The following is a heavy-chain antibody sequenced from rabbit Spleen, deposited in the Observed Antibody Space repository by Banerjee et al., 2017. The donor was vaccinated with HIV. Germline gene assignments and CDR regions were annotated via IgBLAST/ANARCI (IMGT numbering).Heavy chain of an antibody. CDR2: INTGGSGYG. CDR3: ARLGSASRGDYDL. CDR1: GFSFSGTYW. D-gene: IGHD1-1*01. J-gene: IGHJ4*01. Sequence: QEQLVESGGGLVQPEGSLTLTCKGSGFSFSGTYWICWVRQAPGKGLEWIGCINTGGSGYGYYASWAKGRFTISKTSSTTVTLQMTSLTAADTATYFCARLGSASRGDYDLWGPGTLVTVS. V-gene: IGHV1S45*01.